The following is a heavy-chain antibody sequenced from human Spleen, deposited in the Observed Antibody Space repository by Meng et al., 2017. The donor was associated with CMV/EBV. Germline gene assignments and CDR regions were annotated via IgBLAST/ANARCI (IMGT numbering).Heavy chain of an antibody. Sequence: GGSLRLSCKASGFSFTYYWIAWVRQMPGKGLEWMGLIYPGDSDTRYSPSFEGHVTISADKSISTAYLQWSSLKASDTAMYYCARQTMDCSSTSCYELPSGMDVWGQGTTVTVSS. V-gene: IGHV5-51*01. D-gene: IGHD2-2*01. CDR3: ARQTMDCSSTSCYELPSGMDV. CDR2: IYPGDSDT. CDR1: GFSFTYYW. J-gene: IGHJ6*02.